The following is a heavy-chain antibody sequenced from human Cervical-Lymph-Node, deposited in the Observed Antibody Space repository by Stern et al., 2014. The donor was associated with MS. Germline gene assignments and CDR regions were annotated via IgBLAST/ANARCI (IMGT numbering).Heavy chain of an antibody. D-gene: IGHD6-13*01. CDR2: ISPHTGGA. Sequence: QVQLVQSGAEVKKPGASVKVSCKASGYSFTDFNTHWVRQAPGQGLEWMGRISPHTGGARYAEKFQGRVTMTRDTSITTAYMELDRLTSDDTAMYYCATHGGSSFQMDVWGQGTTVTVSS. CDR3: ATHGGSSFQMDV. J-gene: IGHJ6*02. V-gene: IGHV1-2*06. CDR1: GYSFTDFN.